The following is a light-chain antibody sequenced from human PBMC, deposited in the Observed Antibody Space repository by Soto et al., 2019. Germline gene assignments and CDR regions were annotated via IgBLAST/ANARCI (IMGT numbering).Light chain of an antibody. Sequence: DIHMTQSPSTLSASVRDIVTITFLASQGISSYLAWYQQKPGKAPKLLIYKASTLKSGVPSRFSGSGSGTEFTLTISSLQPDDFATYYCQHYNSYSEAFGQGTKVDIK. J-gene: IGKJ1*01. CDR1: QGISSY. CDR2: KAS. V-gene: IGKV1-5*03. CDR3: QHYNSYSEA.